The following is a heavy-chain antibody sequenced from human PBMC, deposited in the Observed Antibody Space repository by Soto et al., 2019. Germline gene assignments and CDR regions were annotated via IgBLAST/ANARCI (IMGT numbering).Heavy chain of an antibody. V-gene: IGHV1-69*13. Sequence: SVKVSCKASGGTFSSYTITWVRQAPGQGLEXXXXXXXXXXXXXXXXXXRGRVTITADESTSTAYMELSSLRSEDTAMYFCARDGTLYDSRAYYYLYWGQGTLVTVSS. CDR3: ARDGTLYDSRAYYYLY. CDR1: GGTFSSYT. J-gene: IGHJ4*02. CDR2: XXXXXXXX. D-gene: IGHD3-22*01.